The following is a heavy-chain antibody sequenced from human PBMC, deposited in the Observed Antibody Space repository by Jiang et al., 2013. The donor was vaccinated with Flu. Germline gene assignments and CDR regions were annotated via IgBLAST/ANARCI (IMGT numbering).Heavy chain of an antibody. CDR3: ARNYASGSRSMCPRY. Sequence: SGAEVKKPGASVKVSCKASGYTFTTYYMHWVRQAPGQGLEWMGIINPSDGSTTCAQKFQGRVTMTRDTSTSTVYMELSSLRSEDTAVYYCARNYASGSRSMCPRYWGQGTLVTVSS. D-gene: IGHD3-16*01. CDR2: INPSDGST. V-gene: IGHV1-46*01. CDR1: GYTFTTYY. J-gene: IGHJ4*02.